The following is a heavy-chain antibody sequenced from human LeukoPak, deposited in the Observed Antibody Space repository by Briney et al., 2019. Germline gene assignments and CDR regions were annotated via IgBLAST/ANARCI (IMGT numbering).Heavy chain of an antibody. V-gene: IGHV4-34*01. CDR1: GGSFSGYY. CDR2: IYHSGST. J-gene: IGHJ4*02. Sequence: SETLSLTCAVYGGSFSGYYWSWIRQPPGKGLEWIGYIYHSGSTYYNPSLKSRVTISVDRSKNQFSLKLSSVTAADTAVYYCAKVKVATVFGVVIGGDFDYWGQGTLVTVSS. D-gene: IGHD3-3*01. CDR3: AKVKVATVFGVVIGGDFDY.